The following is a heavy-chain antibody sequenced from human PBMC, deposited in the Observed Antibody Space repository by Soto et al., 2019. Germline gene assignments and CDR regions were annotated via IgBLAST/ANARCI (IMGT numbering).Heavy chain of an antibody. CDR3: ARDSYSGYDFFDY. V-gene: IGHV3-21*01. CDR2: ISSSSSYI. CDR1: GFTFSSYT. D-gene: IGHD5-12*01. Sequence: GXSLRLSCAASGFTFSSYTLNWVRQAPVKGLEWVSSISSSSSYIYYADSVKGRFTISRDNAKNSLYLQMSSLRAEDTAVYYCARDSYSGYDFFDYWGQGTLVTVSS. J-gene: IGHJ4*02.